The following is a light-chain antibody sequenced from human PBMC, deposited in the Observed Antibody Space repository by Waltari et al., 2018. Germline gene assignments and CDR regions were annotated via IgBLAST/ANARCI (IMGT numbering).Light chain of an antibody. V-gene: IGKV3-20*01. CDR2: GAS. CDR3: QQYDISPLT. J-gene: IGKJ4*01. CDR1: QTVRTTY. Sequence: EIVLTQSPGTLSLSPGERATLSCRASQTVRTTYLAWYQQKPGQAPTLLIYGASSRATGIPDRFSGSGSGTDFSLTISSLEPEDFAVYYCQQYDISPLTGGGGT.